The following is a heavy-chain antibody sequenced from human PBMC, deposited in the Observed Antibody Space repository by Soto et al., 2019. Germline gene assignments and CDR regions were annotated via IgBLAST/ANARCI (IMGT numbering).Heavy chain of an antibody. V-gene: IGHV4-31*03. CDR2: IYYSGST. J-gene: IGHJ4*02. CDR3: ARGVATRVPFDY. CDR1: GGSISSGGYY. D-gene: IGHD3-10*02. Sequence: SETLSLTCTVSGGSISSGGYYWSWIRQHPGKGLEGIGYIYYSGSTYYNPSLKSRVTISVDTSKNQFSPKLSSVTAADTAVYYCARGVATRVPFDYWGQGTLVTVSS.